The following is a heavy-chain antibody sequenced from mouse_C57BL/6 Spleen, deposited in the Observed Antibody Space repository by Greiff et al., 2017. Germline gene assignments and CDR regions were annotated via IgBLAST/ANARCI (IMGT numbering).Heavy chain of an antibody. Sequence: VQRVESGAELVKPGASVKISCKASGYAFSSYWMNWVKQGPGKGLEWIGQIYPGNGDTNSKGKFKGKATLTVDKSSSTAYMQLSSLTSEDSAVYYCARGRYSTNDYYMDDWGQGTSVTVSS. CDR1: GYAFSSYW. J-gene: IGHJ4*01. CDR2: IYPGNGDT. V-gene: IGHV1-80*01. CDR3: ARGRYSTNDYYMDD. D-gene: IGHD2-5*01.